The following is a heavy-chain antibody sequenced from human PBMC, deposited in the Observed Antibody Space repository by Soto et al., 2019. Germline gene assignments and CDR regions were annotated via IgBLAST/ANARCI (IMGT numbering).Heavy chain of an antibody. Sequence: QVQLQESGPGLVKPSETLSLTCTVSGVSITSYHWRWIRQPPGKGLEWIAYIFYSGSTNYNPSLKRRVTISVDTSKNQLSLKLSSVTAADTAVYYCARAIAGRSDVFDYWGQGTLLTVSS. CDR2: IFYSGST. V-gene: IGHV4-59*01. CDR3: ARAIAGRSDVFDY. J-gene: IGHJ4*02. D-gene: IGHD6-6*01. CDR1: GVSITSYH.